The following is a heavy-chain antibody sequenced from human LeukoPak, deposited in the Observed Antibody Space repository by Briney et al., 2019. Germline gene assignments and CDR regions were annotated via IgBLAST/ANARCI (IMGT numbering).Heavy chain of an antibody. Sequence: SETLSLTCTVSGGSISSYYWSWIRQPPGKGLEWIGYIYHTGSTSYNPSLKGRVTISVDTSKNQFSLKLSSVTAADTAVYYCARGLNRNDYGDCGYWGQGTLVTVSS. CDR2: IYHTGST. V-gene: IGHV4-59*01. J-gene: IGHJ4*02. CDR1: GGSISSYY. D-gene: IGHD4-17*01. CDR3: ARGLNRNDYGDCGY.